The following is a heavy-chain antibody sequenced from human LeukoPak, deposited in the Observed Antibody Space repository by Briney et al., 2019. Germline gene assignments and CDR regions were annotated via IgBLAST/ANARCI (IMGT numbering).Heavy chain of an antibody. J-gene: IGHJ3*02. Sequence: SETLSLTCTVSGGSISSSSYYWGWIRQPPGKGLEWIGSIYYSGSTYYNPSLKSRVTISVDTSKNQFSLKLSSVTAADTAVCYCARHPATRRAGAFDIWGQGTMVTVSS. CDR2: IYYSGST. CDR1: GGSISSSSYY. D-gene: IGHD2-2*01. V-gene: IGHV4-39*01. CDR3: ARHPATRRAGAFDI.